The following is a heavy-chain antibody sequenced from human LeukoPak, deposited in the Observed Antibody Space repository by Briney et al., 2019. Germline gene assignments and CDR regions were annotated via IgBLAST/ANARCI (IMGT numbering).Heavy chain of an antibody. V-gene: IGHV4-30-2*01. J-gene: IGHJ4*02. CDR3: ARVRDGYNPFFDY. CDR1: VGSLSSGGYS. CDR2: IYHSGST. Sequence: SETLSLTCAVSVGSLSSGGYSRGCIRQPPGKGLECIGYIYHSGSTYYNPSLTSRVTISVDRSKNQFSLKLSSVTAADTAVYYCARVRDGYNPFFDYWGQGALVTVSS. D-gene: IGHD5-24*01.